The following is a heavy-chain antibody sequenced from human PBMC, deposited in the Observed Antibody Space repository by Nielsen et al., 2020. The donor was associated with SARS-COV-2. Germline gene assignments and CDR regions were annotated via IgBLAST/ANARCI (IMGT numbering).Heavy chain of an antibody. J-gene: IGHJ6*03. CDR2: ISNTGST. Sequence: SETLSLTCTVSGCSISSYYWSWIRQSPGKGLEWIGYISNTGSTNYNPSLKSRVSISVDTSKNQFSLKLSSVTAADTAVYYCARGSVGVVLFYYYYYMDVWGTGTTVTVSS. V-gene: IGHV4-59*08. CDR1: GCSISSYY. D-gene: IGHD3-3*01. CDR3: ARGSVGVVLFYYYYYMDV.